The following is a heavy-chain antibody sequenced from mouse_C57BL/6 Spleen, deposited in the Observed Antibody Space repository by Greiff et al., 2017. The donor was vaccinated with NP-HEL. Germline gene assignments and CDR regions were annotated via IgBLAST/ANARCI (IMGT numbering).Heavy chain of an antibody. CDR3: AKDYDYTLFAY. CDR2: ISYDGSN. V-gene: IGHV3-6*01. J-gene: IGHJ3*01. D-gene: IGHD2-4*01. Sequence: EVQLVESGPGLVKPSQSLSLTCSVTGYSITSGYYWNWIRQFPGNKLEWMGYISYDGSNNYNPSLKNRISITRDTSKNQFFLKLNSVTTEDTATYYCAKDYDYTLFAYWGQGTLVTVSA. CDR1: GYSITSGYY.